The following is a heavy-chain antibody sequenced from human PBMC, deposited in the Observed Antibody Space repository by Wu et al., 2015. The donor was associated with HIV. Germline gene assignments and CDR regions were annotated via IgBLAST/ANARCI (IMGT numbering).Heavy chain of an antibody. CDR1: GYNFIDNY. J-gene: IGHJ1*01. CDR2: INPNSGGS. D-gene: IGHD1-26*01. V-gene: IGHV1-2*02. CDR3: TKDYGIVGSTLPEYFQH. Sequence: QVQLMQSGAEVKKPGASVKVSCKTSGYNFIDNYIHWVRQAPGQGLEWMGWINPNSGGSRSPQKFQGRVSMTRDTSVNTVYLELTRLQFDDTAIHYCTKDYGIVGSTLPEYFQHWGQGTLVTVSS.